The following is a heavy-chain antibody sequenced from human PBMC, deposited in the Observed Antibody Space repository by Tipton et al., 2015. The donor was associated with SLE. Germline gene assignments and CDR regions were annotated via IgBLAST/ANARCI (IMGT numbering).Heavy chain of an antibody. J-gene: IGHJ2*01. D-gene: IGHD6-19*01. CDR3: ARDSGEAGTFWHFDL. V-gene: IGHV3-33*01. CDR2: IRYDGGYK. CDR1: GFTFSDFG. Sequence: SLRLSCAASGFTFSDFGMHWVRQAPGKGLEWVAVIRYDGGYKNYADSMKGRLIISRDNSKNTLFLEMNNLRVDDTAVYYCARDSGEAGTFWHFDLWGRGTLVTVSS.